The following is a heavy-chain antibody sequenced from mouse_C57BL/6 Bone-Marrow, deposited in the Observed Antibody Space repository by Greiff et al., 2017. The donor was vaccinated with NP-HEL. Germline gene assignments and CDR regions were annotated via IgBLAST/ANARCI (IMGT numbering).Heavy chain of an antibody. J-gene: IGHJ2*01. D-gene: IGHD1-1*01. CDR1: GYTFTSYW. CDR2: INPSNGGT. Sequence: QVQLKQPGTELVKPGASVKLSCKASGYTFTSYWMHWVKQRPGQGLEWIGNINPSNGGTNYNEKFKSKATLTVDKSSSTAYMQLSSLTSEDSAVYDCARDYYGSSPFNYWGQGTTLTVSS. V-gene: IGHV1-53*01. CDR3: ARDYYGSSPFNY.